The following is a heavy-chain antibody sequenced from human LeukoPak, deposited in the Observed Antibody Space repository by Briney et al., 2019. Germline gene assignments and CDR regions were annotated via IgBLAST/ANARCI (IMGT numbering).Heavy chain of an antibody. J-gene: IGHJ4*02. V-gene: IGHV3-48*01. CDR2: VGGSVSFM. Sequence: PGGSLRLSCAASGFTFSSYGMNWVRQAPGKGLEWIPYVGGSVSFMYYADSVKGRFTISRDNAKNSLFLQMNSLRSEDTAVYYCARGRFGSGSLHYFDYWGQGTLVTVSS. CDR1: GFTFSSYG. CDR3: ARGRFGSGSLHYFDY. D-gene: IGHD3-10*01.